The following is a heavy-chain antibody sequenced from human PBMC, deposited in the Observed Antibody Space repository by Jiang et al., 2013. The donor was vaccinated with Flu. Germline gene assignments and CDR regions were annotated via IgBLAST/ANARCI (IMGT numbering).Heavy chain of an antibody. CDR3: AGTNDDLHDAFDI. CDR1: GYSFTSYW. V-gene: IGHV5-51*01. Sequence: GYSFTSYWIGWVRQMPGKGLEWMGIIYPGDSDTRYSPSFQGQVTISADKSISTAYLQWSSLKASDTAMYYCAGTNDDLHDAFDIWGQGTMVTVSS. J-gene: IGHJ3*02. CDR2: IYPGDSDT. D-gene: IGHD1-1*01.